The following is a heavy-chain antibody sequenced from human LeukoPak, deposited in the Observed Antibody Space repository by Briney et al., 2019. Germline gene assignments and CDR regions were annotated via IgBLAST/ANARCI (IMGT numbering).Heavy chain of an antibody. CDR3: ASLSGYSSGWYPGY. D-gene: IGHD6-19*01. CDR2: IDPNNGGT. CDR1: GYTFSGHY. J-gene: IGHJ4*02. Sequence: ASVKVSCKASGYTFSGHYMHWVRQAPGQGLEWMGWIDPNNGGTDYAQKFQGRVTMTRDTSISTAYMELSRLRSDDTAVYYCASLSGYSSGWYPGYWGQGTLVIVSS. V-gene: IGHV1-2*02.